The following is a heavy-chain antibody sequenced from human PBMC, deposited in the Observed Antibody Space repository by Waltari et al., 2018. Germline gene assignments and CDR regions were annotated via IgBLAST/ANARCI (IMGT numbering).Heavy chain of an antibody. D-gene: IGHD6-13*01. CDR1: GYTFTNYA. J-gene: IGHJ4*02. V-gene: IGHV7-4-1*02. Sequence: QVQLVQSGSELKKPGASVRVSCKASGYTFTNYAMNWVRQAPGQGLEWVGWINTYTGKPTYAQGFTGRFFFSLDTSGSTAYLHINNLKAEDTAVYYCAREGQQSDYWGQGTLVTVSS. CDR3: AREGQQSDY. CDR2: INTYTGKP.